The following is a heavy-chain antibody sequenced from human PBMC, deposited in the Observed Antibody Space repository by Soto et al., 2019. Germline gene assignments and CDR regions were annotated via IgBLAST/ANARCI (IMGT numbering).Heavy chain of an antibody. CDR3: ATGPYSSRWLNWFDP. D-gene: IGHD6-19*01. CDR1: GGSINSPDHY. V-gene: IGHV4-30-4*08. J-gene: IGHJ5*02. Sequence: SETLSLTCTVSGGSINSPDHYWSWIRQPPGRGLEWIGYIYHSGNTYHNPSLKSRVTISIDKSKNQFSLRLASVTAADTAVYYCATGPYSSRWLNWFDPWGQGTLVTVSS. CDR2: IYHSGNT.